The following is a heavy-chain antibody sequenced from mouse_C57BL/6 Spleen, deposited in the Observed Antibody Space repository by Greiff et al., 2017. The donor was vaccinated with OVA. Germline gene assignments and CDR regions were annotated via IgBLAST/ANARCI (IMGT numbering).Heavy chain of an antibody. V-gene: IGHV1-50*01. J-gene: IGHJ4*01. Sequence: QVHVKQPGAELVKPGASVKLSCKASGYTFTSYWMQWVKQRPGQGLEWIGEIDPSDSYTNYNQQFQGKATLTVDTSSSTAYMQLSSLTSEDSAVYYCARGYYGNHYAMDYWGQGTSVTVSS. CDR2: IDPSDSYT. CDR3: ARGYYGNHYAMDY. D-gene: IGHD1-1*01. CDR1: GYTFTSYW.